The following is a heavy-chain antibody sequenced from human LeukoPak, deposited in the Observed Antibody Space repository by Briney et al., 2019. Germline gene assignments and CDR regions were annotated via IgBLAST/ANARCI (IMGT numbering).Heavy chain of an antibody. V-gene: IGHV3-23*05. D-gene: IGHD5-12*01. CDR1: GFTFSAYA. CDR2: IGSDNKP. Sequence: QAGGSLRLSCEASGFTFSAYAMTWVRQAPGKGLEWVSSIGSDNKPHYSEFVKGRFAISRDNSNSTLYLHISGLRDEDTAVYYCARGYSHNSGGWLDPWGQGTLVTVSS. CDR3: ARGYSHNSGGWLDP. J-gene: IGHJ5*02.